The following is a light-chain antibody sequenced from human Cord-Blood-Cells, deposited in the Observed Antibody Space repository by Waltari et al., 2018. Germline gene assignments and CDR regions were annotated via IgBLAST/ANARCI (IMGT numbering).Light chain of an antibody. CDR1: QSISSY. J-gene: IGKJ1*01. Sequence: DIQMTQSPSSLSASVGDRVTITCRASQSISSYLNWYQQKPGKAPKLLIYAASSLQSGVPSRFSGSGSGTDFTLTISSQQPEDFATYYCQPSYSTPRTFGQGTKVEIK. V-gene: IGKV1-39*01. CDR3: QPSYSTPRT. CDR2: AAS.